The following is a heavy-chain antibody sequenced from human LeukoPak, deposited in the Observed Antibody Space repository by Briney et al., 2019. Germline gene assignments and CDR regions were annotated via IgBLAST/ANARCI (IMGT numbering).Heavy chain of an antibody. D-gene: IGHD3-16*02. CDR2: IYSGGST. J-gene: IGHJ5*02. CDR1: GFTVRSNY. Sequence: GRSLRLSCPASGFTVRSNYMSWAGKAPGKGVDRVSVIYSGGSTYYADSVKGRFTISRHNSKNTLYLQMNSLRAEDTAVYYCARFYPNNWFDPWGQGTLVTVSS. V-gene: IGHV3-53*04. CDR3: ARFYPNNWFDP.